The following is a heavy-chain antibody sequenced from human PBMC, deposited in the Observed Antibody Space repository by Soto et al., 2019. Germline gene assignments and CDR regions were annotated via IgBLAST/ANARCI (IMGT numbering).Heavy chain of an antibody. V-gene: IGHV1-3*01. CDR2: INAGNGNR. Sequence: QVQLVQSGAEVKKPGASVKVSCKASGYIFSSYAMHWVRQAPGQRLEWMGWINAGNGNRKYAQKFEDRVTITRDTSASTAYMELSSLRSEDTAVYYCARGVGQFDYWGQGTLVTVSS. CDR1: GYIFSSYA. D-gene: IGHD3-10*01. J-gene: IGHJ4*02. CDR3: ARGVGQFDY.